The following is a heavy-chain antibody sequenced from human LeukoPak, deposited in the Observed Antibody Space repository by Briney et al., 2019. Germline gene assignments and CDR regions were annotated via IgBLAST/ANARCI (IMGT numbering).Heavy chain of an antibody. CDR1: GYTFITPY. Sequence: GASVKVSCKASGYTFITPYMHWVRQAPGQGLEWMGRIIPSGSVISYAQKFQGRVTMTRDTSSNTFYMELSSLRSEDTAIYYCARDGGGWNFDYWGQGTLVTVSS. CDR3: ARDGGGWNFDY. D-gene: IGHD3-16*01. CDR2: IIPSGSVI. J-gene: IGHJ4*02. V-gene: IGHV1-46*01.